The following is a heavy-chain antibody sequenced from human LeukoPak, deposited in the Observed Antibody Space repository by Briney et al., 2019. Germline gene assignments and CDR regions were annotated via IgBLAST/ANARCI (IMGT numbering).Heavy chain of an antibody. D-gene: IGHD6-13*01. CDR2: IVVGSGNT. CDR3: ARDRDSSSWYDAFDI. J-gene: IGHJ3*02. V-gene: IGHV1-58*02. Sequence: ASVKVSCKASGFTFTSSAMQWVRQARGQRLEWIGWIVVGSGNTNYAQKFQERVTITRDMSTSTAYMELSRLRSDDTAVYYCARDRDSSSWYDAFDIWGQGTMVTVSS. CDR1: GFTFTSSA.